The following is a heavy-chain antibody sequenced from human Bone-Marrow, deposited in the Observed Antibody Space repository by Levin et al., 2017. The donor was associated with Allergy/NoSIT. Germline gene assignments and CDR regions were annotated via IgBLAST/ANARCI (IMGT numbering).Heavy chain of an antibody. CDR3: ARERVAVAEYYFDS. Sequence: SETLSLTCTVSGGSVSSGSSYWNWIRQPPGQGLEWIGYIHYSGTTNYNPSLRSRVTMSVDTSKNQFSLKLSSVSAADSALYYCARERVAVAEYYFDSWGQGTLVTVSS. CDR2: IHYSGTT. J-gene: IGHJ4*02. CDR1: GGSVSSGSSY. V-gene: IGHV4-61*01. D-gene: IGHD2-15*01.